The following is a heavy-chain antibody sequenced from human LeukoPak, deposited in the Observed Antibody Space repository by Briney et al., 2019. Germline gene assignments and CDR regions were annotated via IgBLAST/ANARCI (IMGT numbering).Heavy chain of an antibody. D-gene: IGHD3-10*01. J-gene: IGHJ4*02. CDR3: ARPGDVYYYGSGSYYL. Sequence: GASVKVSCKASGYTFTSYDINWVRQATGQGLEWTGWMNPNSGNTGYAQKFQGRVTMTRNTSISTAYMELSSLRSEDTAVYYCARPGDVYYYGSGSYYLWGQGTLVTVSS. CDR1: GYTFTSYD. V-gene: IGHV1-8*01. CDR2: MNPNSGNT.